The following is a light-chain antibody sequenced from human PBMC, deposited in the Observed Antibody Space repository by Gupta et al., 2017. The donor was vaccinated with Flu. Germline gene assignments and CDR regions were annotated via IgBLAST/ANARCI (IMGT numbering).Light chain of an antibody. V-gene: IGKV1-39*01. CDR2: AAS. CDR3: QQRYGTPRT. CDR1: QSISSY. Sequence: DIQMTQSPSSLSASVGDRVTITCRASQSISSYLHWYQQKPGIAPKLLIYAASSLQSGVPSTFSGSRSGTDFTLTISSLLPEDFATYYCQQRYGTPRTFGQGTKVEIK. J-gene: IGKJ1*01.